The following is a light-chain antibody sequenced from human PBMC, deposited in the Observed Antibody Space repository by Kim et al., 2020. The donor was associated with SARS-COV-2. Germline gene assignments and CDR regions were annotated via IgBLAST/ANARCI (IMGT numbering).Light chain of an antibody. Sequence: FPGERAALSCRASQSVSNNLAWYQQKPGQAPRLLIYRASTRATGIPARFSGSGSGTDFTLTISSLQSEDFAVYYCLQYNDWPPWTFGQGTKVDIK. J-gene: IGKJ1*01. CDR3: LQYNDWPPWT. CDR2: RAS. V-gene: IGKV3-15*01. CDR1: QSVSNN.